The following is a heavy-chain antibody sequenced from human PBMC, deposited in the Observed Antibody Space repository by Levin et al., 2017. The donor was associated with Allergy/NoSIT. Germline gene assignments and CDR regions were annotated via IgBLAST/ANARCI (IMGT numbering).Heavy chain of an antibody. D-gene: IGHD6-19*01. CDR3: ASFSSGWSLRSDIGH. J-gene: IGHJ1*01. CDR1: GFTFSNYA. V-gene: IGHV3-30-3*01. Sequence: GGSLRLSCTVSGFTFSNYAMHWVRQAPGKGLEWVAVISDDGTNEYHAGSVKGRFTISRDNSKNTLYLQMRSLRLEDTAVYFCASFSSGWSLRSDIGHWGQGTLVTVSS. CDR2: ISDDGTNE.